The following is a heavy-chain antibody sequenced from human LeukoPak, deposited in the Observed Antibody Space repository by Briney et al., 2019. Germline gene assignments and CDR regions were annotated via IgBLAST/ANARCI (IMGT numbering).Heavy chain of an antibody. J-gene: IGHJ4*02. Sequence: SETLSLTCTVSGGSISSSSYYWGWIRQPPGKGLEWLGSIYYSGSTYYNPSPKSRVTISVDTSKNQFSLKLSSVTAADTAVYYCARLGGYDFWSGYYRWGQGTLVTVSS. V-gene: IGHV4-39*01. CDR2: IYYSGST. D-gene: IGHD3-3*01. CDR1: GGSISSSSYY. CDR3: ARLGGYDFWSGYYR.